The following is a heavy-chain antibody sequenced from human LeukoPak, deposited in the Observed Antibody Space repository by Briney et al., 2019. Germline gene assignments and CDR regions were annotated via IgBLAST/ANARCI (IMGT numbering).Heavy chain of an antibody. Sequence: SETLSLTCTVSGGSISSYYWSWIRQPAGKGLEWIGRIYTSGSTNYNPSLKSRVTISVDTSKNQFSLKLSSVTAADTAVYYCARVAYSGYDRDSLFEFDYWGQGTLVTVSS. V-gene: IGHV4-4*07. CDR2: IYTSGST. D-gene: IGHD5-12*01. CDR1: GGSISSYY. CDR3: ARVAYSGYDRDSLFEFDY. J-gene: IGHJ4*02.